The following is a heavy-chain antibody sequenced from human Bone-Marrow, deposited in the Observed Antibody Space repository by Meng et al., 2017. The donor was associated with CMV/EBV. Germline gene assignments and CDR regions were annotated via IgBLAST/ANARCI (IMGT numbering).Heavy chain of an antibody. V-gene: IGHV3-7*01. J-gene: IGHJ4*02. CDR1: GFSFSSYW. D-gene: IGHD2-2*01. CDR3: ARDLYCSSISCYTGDYFDY. Sequence: GESLKISCAASGFSFSSYWMSWVRQAPGKGLEWVANIKPDGSEKYSVDSVKGRFTVSRDNAKNSLDLQMNSLRAEDTAVYYCARDLYCSSISCYTGDYFDYWGRGPLVPVSS. CDR2: IKPDGSEK.